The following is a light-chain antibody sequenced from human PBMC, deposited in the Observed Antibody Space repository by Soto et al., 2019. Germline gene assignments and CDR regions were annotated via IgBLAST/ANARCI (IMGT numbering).Light chain of an antibody. CDR2: WAS. CDR3: QKNSSTPRT. Sequence: DIMMNQALDSLAVSLGERATINCKSSQSVLYSSNNKNYLAWYQQKPGQPPRMLIYWASTRESGVPDRFSGSGSGTDFTLTISSLKAEDVGVYSCQKNSSTPRTFGKGPRWKSN. V-gene: IGKV4-1*01. CDR1: QSVLYSSNNKNY. J-gene: IGKJ1*01.